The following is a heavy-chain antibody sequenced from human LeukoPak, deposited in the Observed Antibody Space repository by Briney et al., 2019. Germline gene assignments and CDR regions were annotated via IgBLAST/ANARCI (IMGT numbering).Heavy chain of an antibody. V-gene: IGHV1-2*02. CDR3: ASHSDILTGYCLDY. CDR1: VYTFTGYF. CDR2: INPNSGGT. Sequence: SVKVSCKASVYTFTGYFMHWVRQAPGQGLEWMGWINPNSGGTNYVQRFQGRVTMTRDTSISTAYMELSRLRSDDTAVYYCASHSDILTGYCLDYWGQGTLVTVSS. J-gene: IGHJ4*02. D-gene: IGHD3-9*01.